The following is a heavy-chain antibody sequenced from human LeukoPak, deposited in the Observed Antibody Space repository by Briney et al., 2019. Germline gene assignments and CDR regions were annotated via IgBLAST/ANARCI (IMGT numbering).Heavy chain of an antibody. V-gene: IGHV1-46*01. J-gene: IGHJ1*01. D-gene: IGHD6-13*01. Sequence: ASVKVSCKASGYTFTSYYMHWVRQAPGQGLEWMGIINPSGGSTSYAQKFQGRVTMTRDTSTSTVYMELSSLRSEDTAVYYCARDKNPKGHSSSWYGVAEYFQHWGQGTLVTVSS. CDR2: INPSGGST. CDR3: ARDKNPKGHSSSWYGVAEYFQH. CDR1: GYTFTSYY.